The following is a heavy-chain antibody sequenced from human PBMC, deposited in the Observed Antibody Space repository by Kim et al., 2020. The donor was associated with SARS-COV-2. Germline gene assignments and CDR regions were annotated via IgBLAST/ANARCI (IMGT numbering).Heavy chain of an antibody. Sequence: GGSLRLSCAASGFTFDDYAMHWVRQAPGKGLEWVSGISWNSGSIGYADSVKGRFTISRDNAKNSLYLQMNSLRAEDTALYYCAKAGVLRYFLSQLDYWGQGTLVTVSS. D-gene: IGHD3-9*01. CDR2: ISWNSGSI. CDR3: AKAGVLRYFLSQLDY. V-gene: IGHV3-9*01. J-gene: IGHJ4*02. CDR1: GFTFDDYA.